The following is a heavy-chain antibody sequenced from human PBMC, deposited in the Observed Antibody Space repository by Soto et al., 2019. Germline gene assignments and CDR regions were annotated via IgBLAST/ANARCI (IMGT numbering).Heavy chain of an antibody. CDR3: ARGYSIFYDSSVDYGMDV. Sequence: QVQLQQWSAGLLKPSETLSLTCAVYGGSFSGYYWSWIRQPPGKGLEWIGEINHSGSTHYNPSLKSRVTISVDTSKNQFSLKLSSVTAADTAVYYCARGYSIFYDSSVDYGMDVWGQGTTVTVSS. V-gene: IGHV4-34*01. J-gene: IGHJ6*02. D-gene: IGHD3-22*01. CDR2: INHSGST. CDR1: GGSFSGYY.